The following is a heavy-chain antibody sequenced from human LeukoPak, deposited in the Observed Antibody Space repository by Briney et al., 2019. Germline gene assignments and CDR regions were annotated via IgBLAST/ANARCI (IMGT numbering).Heavy chain of an antibody. CDR3: ARGRLADTFDY. D-gene: IGHD6-19*01. V-gene: IGHV3-66*01. J-gene: IGHJ4*02. Sequence: GGSLRLSCAASGFTVSSNYMSWVRQAPGKGLEWVSVIYSGGSTYYADSVKGRFTISRDNSKNTLYLQMNSLRAEDTAVYYCARGRLADTFDYWGQGTLVTVSS. CDR2: IYSGGST. CDR1: GFTVSSNY.